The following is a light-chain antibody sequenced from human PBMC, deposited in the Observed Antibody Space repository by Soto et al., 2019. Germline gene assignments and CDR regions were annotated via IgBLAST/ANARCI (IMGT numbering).Light chain of an antibody. CDR1: TSNIEKFY. V-gene: IGLV1-47*01. Sequence: QLVLTQPPSASATPGQRVTISCSGSTSNIEKFYVYWYQQLPGTAPNLLVYRDNQRPSGVPDRFSGSKSGTSASLAISGLRSDDEADYYCAAWDDSLRGVVFGGGTKLTVL. CDR3: AAWDDSLRGVV. J-gene: IGLJ2*01. CDR2: RDN.